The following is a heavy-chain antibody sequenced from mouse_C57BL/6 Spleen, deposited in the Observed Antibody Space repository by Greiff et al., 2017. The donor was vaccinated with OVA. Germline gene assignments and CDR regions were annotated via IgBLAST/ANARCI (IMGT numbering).Heavy chain of an antibody. CDR3: ARSGSITGYYFDY. J-gene: IGHJ2*01. V-gene: IGHV1-77*01. D-gene: IGHD4-1*01. Sequence: QVQLQQSGAELVKPGASVKISCKASGYTFPDYYINWVKQRPGQGLGWIGKLGPGSGSTYSNGKFKGKATLTTDKSSGTAYMQLSSLTSDDSAVYFCARSGSITGYYFDYWGQGTTLTVSS. CDR2: LGPGSGST. CDR1: GYTFPDYY.